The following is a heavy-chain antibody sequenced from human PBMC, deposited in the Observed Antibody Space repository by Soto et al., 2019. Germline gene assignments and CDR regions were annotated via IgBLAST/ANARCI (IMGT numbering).Heavy chain of an antibody. Sequence: EVQLLESGGGLVQPGGSLRLSCAASGFTFSSYAMSWVRQAPGKGLEWVSAISGSGGSTYYADSVKGRFTISRDNSKNTLYLHMNILRAEDTAVYYCAKDLGSYNWNYGVFYYYGMDVWGQGTTVTVSS. D-gene: IGHD1-7*01. V-gene: IGHV3-23*01. CDR1: GFTFSSYA. CDR2: ISGSGGST. J-gene: IGHJ6*02. CDR3: AKDLGSYNWNYGVFYYYGMDV.